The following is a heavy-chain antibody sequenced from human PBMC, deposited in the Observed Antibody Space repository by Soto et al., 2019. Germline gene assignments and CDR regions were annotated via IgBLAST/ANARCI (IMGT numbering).Heavy chain of an antibody. Sequence: SETLSLTCSVSGGTISGYYWTWIRQPAGKGLEWIGRIYSSGNTKYNPSLQSRVIISVDTSKNLFSLKLTSVTAADTAVYYCARIPVDTSMIYWLDPWGQGTLVTVLL. V-gene: IGHV4-4*07. CDR3: ARIPVDTSMIYWLDP. CDR1: GGTISGYY. CDR2: IYSSGNT. D-gene: IGHD5-18*01. J-gene: IGHJ5*02.